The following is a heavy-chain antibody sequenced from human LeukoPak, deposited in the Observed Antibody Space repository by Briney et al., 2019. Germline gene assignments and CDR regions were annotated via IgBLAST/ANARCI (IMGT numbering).Heavy chain of an antibody. CDR2: ISSSNSYI. V-gene: IGHV3-21*01. CDR3: AREDRSWYYDFWSGPRDFDY. Sequence: GGSLRLSCAASGFTFSSYSMNWVRQAPGKGLEWVSSISSSNSYIYYADSVKGRFTISRDNAKNSLYLQMNSLRAEDTAVYYCAREDRSWYYDFWSGPRDFDYWGQGTLVTVSS. J-gene: IGHJ4*02. CDR1: GFTFSSYS. D-gene: IGHD3-3*01.